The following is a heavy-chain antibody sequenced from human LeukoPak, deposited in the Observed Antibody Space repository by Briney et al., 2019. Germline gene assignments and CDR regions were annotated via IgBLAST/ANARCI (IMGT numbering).Heavy chain of an antibody. CDR2: INHSGST. CDR1: DGSFSGYY. V-gene: IGHV4-34*01. D-gene: IGHD3-22*01. Sequence: SETLSLTCAVYDGSFSGYYWSWIRQPPGKGLEWIREINHSGSTNYNPSLKSRVTISLDTSKNQFSLKLSSVTAADTAVYYCARASIYYHDSSGYYGYAFDIWGQGTMVTVSS. CDR3: ARASIYYHDSSGYYGYAFDI. J-gene: IGHJ3*02.